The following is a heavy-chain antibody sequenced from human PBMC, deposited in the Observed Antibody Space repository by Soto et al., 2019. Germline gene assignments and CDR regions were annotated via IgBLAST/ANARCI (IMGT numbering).Heavy chain of an antibody. D-gene: IGHD6-19*01. CDR2: INAGNGNT. J-gene: IGHJ6*02. Sequence: ALVKVSCKASGYTFTSYAMHWVRQAPGQRLEWMGWINAGNGNTKYSQKFQGRVTITRDTSASTAYMELSSLRSEDTAVYYCARKSGIAVAGPYYYGMDVWGQGTTVTVSS. CDR1: GYTFTSYA. V-gene: IGHV1-3*01. CDR3: ARKSGIAVAGPYYYGMDV.